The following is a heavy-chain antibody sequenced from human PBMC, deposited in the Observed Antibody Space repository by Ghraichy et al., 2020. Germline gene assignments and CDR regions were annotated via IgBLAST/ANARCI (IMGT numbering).Heavy chain of an antibody. V-gene: IGHV3-11*01. Sequence: GGSLRLSCAASGFTFSDYYMSWIRQAPGKGLEWVSYISSSGSNIYYADSVKGRFTISRDNAKNSLYLQMNSLRAEDTAVYYCARDGNYGDYSYYGMDVWGQGTTVTVSS. D-gene: IGHD4-17*01. CDR2: ISSSGSNI. CDR3: ARDGNYGDYSYYGMDV. J-gene: IGHJ6*02. CDR1: GFTFSDYY.